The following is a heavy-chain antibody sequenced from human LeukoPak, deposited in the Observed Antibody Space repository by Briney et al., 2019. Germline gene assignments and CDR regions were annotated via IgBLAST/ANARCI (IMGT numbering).Heavy chain of an antibody. V-gene: IGHV4-38-2*02. CDR3: ARDLGLTISANWFDP. D-gene: IGHD3-9*01. J-gene: IGHJ5*02. CDR2: IYHTGAT. Sequence: SETLSLTCAVSGYSISSGYFWVWIRQPPGKGLEWIGIIYHTGATYYNPSLRSPVTISVDTSKNQFSLELNSVTAADTAVYYCARDLGLTISANWFDPWGQGTLVTVSS. CDR1: GYSISSGYF.